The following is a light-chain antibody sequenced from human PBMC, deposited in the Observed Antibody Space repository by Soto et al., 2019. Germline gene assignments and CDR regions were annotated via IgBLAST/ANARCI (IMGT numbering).Light chain of an antibody. CDR1: SSNIGNNF. J-gene: IGLJ3*02. Sequence: QAVVTQPPSVSAAPGQTVTMSCSGSSSNIGNNFVAWYQQLPGTAPKLLIYDDTKRPYGIPGRFSASKSGTSATLGITGLQTGDEADYYCGAWDRSLGVVVFGGGTKLTVL. CDR2: DDT. CDR3: GAWDRSLGVVV. V-gene: IGLV1-51*01.